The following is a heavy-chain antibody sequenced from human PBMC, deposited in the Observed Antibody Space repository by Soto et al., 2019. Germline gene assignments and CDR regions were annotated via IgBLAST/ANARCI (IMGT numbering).Heavy chain of an antibody. CDR3: AHKGYGDYPLDY. Sequence: QITLKESGPTLVKPTQTLTLTCTFSGFSLSTSGVGVGWIRQPPGKALEWLAVIYWDDYKHYSPSLKSRLTIPNDTSKNQVVLTMTNMDPVDTATYCCAHKGYGDYPLDYWGQGTLLTVSS. D-gene: IGHD4-17*01. J-gene: IGHJ4*02. CDR1: GFSLSTSGVG. V-gene: IGHV2-5*02. CDR2: IYWDDYK.